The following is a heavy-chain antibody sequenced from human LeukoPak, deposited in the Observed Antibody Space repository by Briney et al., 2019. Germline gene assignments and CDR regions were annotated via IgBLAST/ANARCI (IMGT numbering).Heavy chain of an antibody. V-gene: IGHV3-21*01. CDR2: ISSSSSSI. CDR3: ARGFCTSASCYGSY. CDR1: GFTFRSYT. Sequence: GGSLRLSCAASGFTFRSYTMNWVRQAPGKGLEWVSSISSSSSSIYYADPVKGRFTIFRDNAKKSLYLQMNSLRAEDTAMYYCARGFCTSASCYGSYWGQGTLVTVSS. J-gene: IGHJ4*02. D-gene: IGHD2-2*01.